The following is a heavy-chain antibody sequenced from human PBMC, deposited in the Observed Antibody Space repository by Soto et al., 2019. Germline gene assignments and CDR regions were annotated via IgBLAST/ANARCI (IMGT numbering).Heavy chain of an antibody. D-gene: IGHD3-3*01. CDR1: GFTFSPYT. CDR2: ISGSSSYI. Sequence: GGCLRLSCAASGFTFSPYTMNWVRQAPGKGLEWVSAISGSSSYIYYADSVKGRFTISRDNAKNSLYLQMNSLGADDTAVYYCARDPSGALPGFDSWGHGTLVTVSS. CDR3: ARDPSGALPGFDS. J-gene: IGHJ5*01. V-gene: IGHV3-21*01.